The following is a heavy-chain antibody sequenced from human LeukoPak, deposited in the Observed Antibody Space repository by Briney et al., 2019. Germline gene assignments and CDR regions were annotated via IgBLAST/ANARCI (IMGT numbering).Heavy chain of an antibody. Sequence: PSETLSPTCAVYGGSFSGYYWSWIRQPPGNGLEWIGEINHSGSTNYNPSLKSRVTISVDTSKNQFSLKLSSVTAADTAVYYCARALGGGYVFDYWGQGTLVTVSS. CDR1: GGSFSGYY. V-gene: IGHV4-34*01. D-gene: IGHD3-22*01. CDR3: ARALGGGYVFDY. CDR2: INHSGST. J-gene: IGHJ4*02.